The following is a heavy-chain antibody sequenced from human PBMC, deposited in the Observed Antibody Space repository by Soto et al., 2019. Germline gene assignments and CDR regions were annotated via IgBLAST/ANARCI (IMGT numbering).Heavy chain of an antibody. J-gene: IGHJ4*02. CDR2: ISNDGNNK. Sequence: QVQLVESGGGVVQPGRSLRLSCAASGFSFSSYGMHWVRQAPGKGLEWVAVISNDGNNKYYADSVKGRFTVSRDNSKNTLYLQMNSLRAEDTAVYYCAREFVFAAAGPYFDYWGQGTLVTVSS. V-gene: IGHV3-30*19. CDR1: GFSFSSYG. D-gene: IGHD6-13*01. CDR3: AREFVFAAAGPYFDY.